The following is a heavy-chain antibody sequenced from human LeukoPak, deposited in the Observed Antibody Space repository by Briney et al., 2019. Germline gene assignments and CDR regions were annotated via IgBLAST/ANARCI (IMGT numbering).Heavy chain of an antibody. CDR1: GFTFSSYS. J-gene: IGHJ4*02. CDR3: ARDSPGYSSGWFPFDY. CDR2: ISSSSSTI. V-gene: IGHV3-48*04. Sequence: GGSLRLSCAASGFTFSSYSMNWVRQAPGKGLEWVSYISSSSSTIYYADSVKGRFTISRDNAKNSLYLQMNSLRAEDTAVYYCARDSPGYSSGWFPFDYWGQGTLVTVSS. D-gene: IGHD6-19*01.